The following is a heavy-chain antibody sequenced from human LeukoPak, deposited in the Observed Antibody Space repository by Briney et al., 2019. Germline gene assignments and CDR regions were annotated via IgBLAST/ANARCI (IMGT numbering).Heavy chain of an antibody. CDR3: ARENYQTVDY. Sequence: GGSLRLSCAASEFSVGSNYMNWVRQAPGKGLERVSYISSSSSTIYYADSVKGRFTISRDNAKNSLYLQMNSLRAEDTAVYYCARENYQTVDYWGQGTLVTVSS. V-gene: IGHV3-48*01. D-gene: IGHD1-7*01. CDR1: EFSVGSNY. J-gene: IGHJ4*02. CDR2: ISSSSSTI.